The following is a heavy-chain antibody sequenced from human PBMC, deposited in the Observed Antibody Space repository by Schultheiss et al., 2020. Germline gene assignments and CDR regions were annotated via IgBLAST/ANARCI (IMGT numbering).Heavy chain of an antibody. J-gene: IGHJ1*01. Sequence: SCKASGFTFSSYGMHWVRQAPGKGLEWVAVISYDGSIKYYADSVKGRFTISRDNSKNTLYLQMNSLRAEDTAVYYCARPPYCSGGSCYLEYFQHWGQGTLVTVSS. CDR2: ISYDGSIK. D-gene: IGHD2-15*01. CDR1: GFTFSSYG. V-gene: IGHV3-33*05. CDR3: ARPPYCSGGSCYLEYFQH.